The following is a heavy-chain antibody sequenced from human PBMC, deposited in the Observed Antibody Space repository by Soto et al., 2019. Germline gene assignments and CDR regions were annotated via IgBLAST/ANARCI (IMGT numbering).Heavy chain of an antibody. V-gene: IGHV3-49*03. CDR1: GFTFGDYA. CDR3: TRSKGAYYYYYYMDV. CDR2: IRSKAYGGTT. D-gene: IGHD4-4*01. J-gene: IGHJ6*03. Sequence: PGGSLRLSCTASGFTFGDYAMSLFRQAPGKGLEWVGFIRSKAYGGTTEYAASVKGRFTISRDDSKSIAYLQMNSLKTEDTAVYYCTRSKGAYYYYYYMDVWGKGTTVTVSS.